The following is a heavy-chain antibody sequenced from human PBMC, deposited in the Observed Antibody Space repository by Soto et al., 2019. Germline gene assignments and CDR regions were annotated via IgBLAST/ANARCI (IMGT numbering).Heavy chain of an antibody. CDR1: GYTFTSYG. CDR2: ISAYNGNT. J-gene: IGHJ6*02. V-gene: IGHV1-18*01. CDR3: AREGGWYYGSGSYLHYGMDV. D-gene: IGHD3-10*01. Sequence: GASVKVSCKASGYTFTSYGISWVRQAPGQGLEWMGWISAYNGNTSYAQKLQGRVTMTTDTSASTAYMELSSLRSEDTAVYYCAREGGWYYGSGSYLHYGMDVWGQGTTVTVSS.